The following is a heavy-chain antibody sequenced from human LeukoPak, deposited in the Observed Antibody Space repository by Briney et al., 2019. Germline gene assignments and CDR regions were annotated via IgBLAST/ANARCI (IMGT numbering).Heavy chain of an antibody. CDR2: ISGSGGST. Sequence: GGSLRLSCAASGFTFSSFAMSWVRQAPGKGLEWVSVISGSGGSTYYADSVKGRFTISRDNAKNSLYLQMNSLRAEDTAVYYCARHYTPVDYWGQGTLVTVSS. CDR3: ARHYTPVDY. V-gene: IGHV3-23*01. CDR1: GFTFSSFA. D-gene: IGHD4-11*01. J-gene: IGHJ4*02.